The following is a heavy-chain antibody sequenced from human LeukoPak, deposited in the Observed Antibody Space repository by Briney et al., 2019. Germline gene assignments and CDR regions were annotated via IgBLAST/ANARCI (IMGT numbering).Heavy chain of an antibody. J-gene: IGHJ4*02. D-gene: IGHD3-3*02. CDR3: ARDLA. CDR2: IKQDGSEK. CDR1: GFTFSSYA. V-gene: IGHV3-7*01. Sequence: GGSLRLSCAASGFTFSSYAMHWVRQAPGKGLEWVANIKQDGSEKYYVDSVKGRFTISRDNAKNSLYLQMNSLRAEDTAVYYCARDLAWGQGALVTVSS.